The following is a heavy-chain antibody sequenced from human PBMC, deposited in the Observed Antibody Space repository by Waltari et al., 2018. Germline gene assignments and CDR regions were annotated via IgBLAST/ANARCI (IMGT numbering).Heavy chain of an antibody. CDR2: IYSGGST. V-gene: IGHV3-53*02. D-gene: IGHD1-26*01. CDR1: GFSVISNY. Sequence: EVQMVETGGGLIQPGGSLRLSCAVSGFSVISNYMTWVRQPPGKGLEWVSYIYSGGSTYYADAVKGRFTISRDNSKNTLYLQMNNLRAEDTAVYYCARENSGSYGEFDFWGQGTLVTVSS. J-gene: IGHJ4*02. CDR3: ARENSGSYGEFDF.